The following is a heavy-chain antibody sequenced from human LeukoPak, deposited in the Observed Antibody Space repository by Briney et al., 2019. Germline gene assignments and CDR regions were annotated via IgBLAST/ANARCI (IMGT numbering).Heavy chain of an antibody. CDR1: GGSISSSYYY. Sequence: SETLSLTCTVSGGSISSSYYYWGWIRQPPGKGLEWIGSIYSSGSTYFNPSLKSRVTISVDTSKNQFSLKLSSVTAADTAVYYCARDRYDSSILDYWGQGTLVTVSS. CDR3: ARDRYDSSILDY. D-gene: IGHD3-22*01. CDR2: IYSSGST. J-gene: IGHJ4*02. V-gene: IGHV4-39*07.